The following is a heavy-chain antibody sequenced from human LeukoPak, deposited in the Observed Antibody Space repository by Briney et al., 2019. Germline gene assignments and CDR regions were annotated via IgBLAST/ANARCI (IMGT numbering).Heavy chain of an antibody. D-gene: IGHD2-21*01. V-gene: IGHV1-18*01. CDR1: GYTFINYG. CDR3: ARNCGGDCDWFDP. J-gene: IGHJ5*02. CDR2: ISAYNGNT. Sequence: GASVKVSCKASGYTFINYGINWVRQAPGQGLEWMGWISAYNGNTNCAQKLQDRVTMTTDTSTGTAYMELRGLRSDDTAVYYCARNCGGDCDWFDPWGQGTLVTVSS.